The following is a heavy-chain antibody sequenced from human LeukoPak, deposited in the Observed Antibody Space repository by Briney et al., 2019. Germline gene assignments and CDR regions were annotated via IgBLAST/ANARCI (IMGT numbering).Heavy chain of an antibody. J-gene: IGHJ6*03. V-gene: IGHV3-66*01. Sequence: GGSLRLSCAASGFTVSSNYMSWVRQAPGKGLEWVSVIYSGGGTYYADSVKGRFTISRDNSKNTLYLQMNSLRAEDTAVYYCARGIYSYGVYYYYYMDVWGKGTTVTISS. CDR2: IYSGGGT. CDR1: GFTVSSNY. D-gene: IGHD5-18*01. CDR3: ARGIYSYGVYYYYYMDV.